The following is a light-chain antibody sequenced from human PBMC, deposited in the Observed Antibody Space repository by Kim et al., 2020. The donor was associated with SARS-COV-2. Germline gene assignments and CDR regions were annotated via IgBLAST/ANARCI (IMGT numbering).Light chain of an antibody. V-gene: IGKV3-20*01. Sequence: SPGERDTLSCRASQSVSSSYLAWYQQKPGQAPRLLIYGASSRATGIPDRFSGSGSGTDFTLTISRLEPEDFAVYYCQQYGSSPRTFGGGTKVDIK. CDR1: QSVSSSY. CDR2: GAS. CDR3: QQYGSSPRT. J-gene: IGKJ4*01.